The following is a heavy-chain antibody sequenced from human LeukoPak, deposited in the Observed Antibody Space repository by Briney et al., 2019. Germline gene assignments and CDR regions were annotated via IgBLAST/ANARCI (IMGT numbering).Heavy chain of an antibody. J-gene: IGHJ4*02. CDR2: ISYDGSYK. Sequence: GRSLRLSCVASGLTFSSYGMHWVRQAPGKGLEWVAAISYDGSYKNYADSVKGRFTISRDNSKNTLYLQMNSLRAEDTAVYYCAKDRYSGSYLQTGPCAHWGQGTLVTVSS. V-gene: IGHV3-30*18. D-gene: IGHD1-26*01. CDR3: AKDRYSGSYLQTGPCAH. CDR1: GLTFSSYG.